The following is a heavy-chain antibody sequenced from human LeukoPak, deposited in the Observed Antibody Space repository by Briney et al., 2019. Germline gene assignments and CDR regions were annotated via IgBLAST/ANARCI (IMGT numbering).Heavy chain of an antibody. V-gene: IGHV4-59*01. Sequence: SETLSLTCTVSGGSISSYYWSWIRQPPGKGLEWIGYIYFSGSTNYNPSLKSRVTISVDTSRNQFSLQLSSVTAADTAVYYCARRIITMVRGVIHWYFDLWGRGTLVTVSS. CDR1: GGSISSYY. CDR3: ARRIITMVRGVIHWYFDL. D-gene: IGHD3-10*01. J-gene: IGHJ2*01. CDR2: IYFSGST.